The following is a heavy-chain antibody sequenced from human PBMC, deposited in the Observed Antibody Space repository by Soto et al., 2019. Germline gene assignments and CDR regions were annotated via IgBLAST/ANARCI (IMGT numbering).Heavy chain of an antibody. Sequence: SXKVSCKPSGYTXTDLDINLVRQAPGQGLEWMGWIDPRRCDRRYTQKFQGRVTMSRDTSASTVYMELSSLTSDDTAVYFCARDNYGPLDYWGQGTLCTVSS. CDR2: IDPRRCDR. J-gene: IGHJ4*02. D-gene: IGHD3-10*01. V-gene: IGHV1-2*02. CDR1: GYTXTDLD. CDR3: ARDNYGPLDY.